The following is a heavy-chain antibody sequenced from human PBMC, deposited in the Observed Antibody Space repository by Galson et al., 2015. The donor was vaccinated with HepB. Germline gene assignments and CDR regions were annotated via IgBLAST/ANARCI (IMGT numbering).Heavy chain of an antibody. D-gene: IGHD2-21*02. CDR3: ALLYCGGDCYSLRWFGRSFDY. V-gene: IGHV1-69*04. CDR1: GGTFSSYA. J-gene: IGHJ4*02. Sequence: SVKVSCKASGGTFSSYAISWVRQAPGQGLEWMGRIIPILGIANYAQKFQGRVTITADKSTSTAYMELSSLRSEDTAVYYCALLYCGGDCYSLRWFGRSFDYWGQGTLVTVSS. CDR2: IIPILGIA.